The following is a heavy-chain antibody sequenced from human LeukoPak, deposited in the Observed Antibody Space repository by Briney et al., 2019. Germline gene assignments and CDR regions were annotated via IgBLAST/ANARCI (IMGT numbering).Heavy chain of an antibody. V-gene: IGHV1-2*02. J-gene: IGHJ2*01. Sequence: GASVKVSCKASGYTFTGYYMHWVRQAPGQGLEWMGWINPNSGGTNYAQKFQGRVTMTRDTSISTAYMELSRLRSDDTAVYYCARDHCSSTSCHDWYFDLWGRGTLVTVSS. CDR1: GYTFTGYY. CDR3: ARDHCSSTSCHDWYFDL. CDR2: INPNSGGT. D-gene: IGHD2-2*01.